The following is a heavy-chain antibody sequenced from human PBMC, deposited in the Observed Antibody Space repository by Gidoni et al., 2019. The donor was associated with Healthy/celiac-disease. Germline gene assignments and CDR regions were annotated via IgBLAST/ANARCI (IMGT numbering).Heavy chain of an antibody. CDR1: GFTFSSYG. V-gene: IGHV3-33*01. Sequence: QVQLVASGGGVVQPGRSLRLSCAASGFTFSSYGMHWVRQAPGKGLEWVAVIWYDGSNKYYADSVKGRFTISRDNSKNTLYLQMNSLRAEDTAVYYCARSSSWGTVGWFDPWGQGTLVTVSS. J-gene: IGHJ5*02. CDR3: ARSSSWGTVGWFDP. D-gene: IGHD2-2*01. CDR2: IWYDGSNK.